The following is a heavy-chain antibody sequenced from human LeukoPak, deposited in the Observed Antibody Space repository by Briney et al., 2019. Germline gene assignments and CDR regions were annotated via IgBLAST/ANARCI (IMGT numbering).Heavy chain of an antibody. D-gene: IGHD3-22*01. J-gene: IGHJ3*02. CDR1: GGSFSGYY. Sequence: PSETLSLTCAVYGGSFSGYYWSWIRQPPGKGLEWIGEINHSGSTNYNPSPKSRVTISVDTSKNQFSLKLSSVTAADTAVYYCASGYYDSSGYYYEDAFDIWGQGTMVTVSS. V-gene: IGHV4-34*01. CDR2: INHSGST. CDR3: ASGYYDSSGYYYEDAFDI.